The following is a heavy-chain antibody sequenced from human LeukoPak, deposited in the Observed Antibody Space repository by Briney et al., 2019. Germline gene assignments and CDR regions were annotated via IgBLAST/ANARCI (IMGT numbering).Heavy chain of an antibody. CDR2: IYYSGGT. J-gene: IGHJ6*03. D-gene: IGHD2-15*01. CDR1: GGSISNYY. CDR3: ARGGLYCSGGKCYYYYYYMDV. V-gene: IGHV4-59*01. Sequence: SETLSLTCTVSGGSISNYYWSWIRQPPGKGLEWIGYIYYSGGTNYNPSLKSRVTISVDSSKNQFSLKLSSVTAADTAVYYCARGGLYCSGGKCYYYYYYMDVWGKGTTVTISS.